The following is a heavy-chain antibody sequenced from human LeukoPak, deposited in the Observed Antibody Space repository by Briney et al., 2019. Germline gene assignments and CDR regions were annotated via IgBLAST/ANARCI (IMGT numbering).Heavy chain of an antibody. CDR3: AREGSYLNTGASYYLHWFDP. CDR1: GFTFSSYS. Sequence: PGGSLRLSCAASGFTFSSYSMNWVRQAPGKGLVWVSYIDTEGSTTSYADSVKGRFTISRDDAKNTLYLQMNSLRAEDTAIYYCAREGSYLNTGASYYLHWFDPWGQGTLVTVSS. CDR2: IDTEGSTT. J-gene: IGHJ5*02. D-gene: IGHD2-8*02. V-gene: IGHV3-74*01.